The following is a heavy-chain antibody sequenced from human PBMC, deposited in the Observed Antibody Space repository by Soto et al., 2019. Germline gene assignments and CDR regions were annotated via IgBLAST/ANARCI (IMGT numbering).Heavy chain of an antibody. J-gene: IGHJ4*02. Sequence: GSLRLSCAASGFTFSSYGMHWVRQAPGKGLEWVALIWFDGGSTYYPDSVKGRFTISRDSSKNTLYLQMNSLRAEDTAVYYCARVIFYDYWGQGTLVTVSS. CDR1: GFTFSSYG. CDR2: IWFDGGST. CDR3: ARVIFYDY. V-gene: IGHV3-33*01.